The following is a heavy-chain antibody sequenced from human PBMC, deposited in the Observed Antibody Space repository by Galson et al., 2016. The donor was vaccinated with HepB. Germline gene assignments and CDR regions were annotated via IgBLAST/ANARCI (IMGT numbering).Heavy chain of an antibody. CDR2: INHSGST. CDR3: ARHCGGGSCYRAFEI. D-gene: IGHD2-15*01. CDR1: GGSITGGTYH. V-gene: IGHV4-39*01. J-gene: IGHJ3*02. Sequence: SETLSLTCALSGGSITGGTYHWTWVRQQPGKGLEWIGEINHSGSTNYNPSLKSRVTISVDASKNQIPLKLSSMTAADTAVYYCARHCGGGSCYRAFEIWGQGTTVTVSS.